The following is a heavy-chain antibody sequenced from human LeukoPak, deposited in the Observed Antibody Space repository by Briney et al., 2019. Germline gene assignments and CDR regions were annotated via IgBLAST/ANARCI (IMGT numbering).Heavy chain of an antibody. V-gene: IGHV1-8*01. CDR2: MNPNSGYT. J-gene: IGHJ5*02. Sequence: ASVKVSCKASGYTFTSYNINWVRQATGQGLEWMGWMNPNSGYTRYADKFQGRVTMTRDMSTSTVYMELSSLRSEDTAVYYCARAVGWWFDPWGQGTLVTVSS. D-gene: IGHD2-15*01. CDR3: ARAVGWWFDP. CDR1: GYTFTSYN.